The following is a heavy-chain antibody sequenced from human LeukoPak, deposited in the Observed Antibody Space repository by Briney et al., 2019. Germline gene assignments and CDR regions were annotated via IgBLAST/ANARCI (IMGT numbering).Heavy chain of an antibody. D-gene: IGHD2-2*01. J-gene: IGHJ6*03. CDR2: ISAYNGNT. CDR1: GYTFTIYG. CDR3: ARDPRHYCSSTSCYGYYYYMDV. Sequence: ASVKVSCKASGYTFTIYGISWVRQAPGQGLEWMGWISAYNGNTNYAQKLQGRVTMTTDTSTSTAYMELRSLRSDDAAVYYCARDPRHYCSSTSCYGYYYYMDVWGKGTTVTVSS. V-gene: IGHV1-18*01.